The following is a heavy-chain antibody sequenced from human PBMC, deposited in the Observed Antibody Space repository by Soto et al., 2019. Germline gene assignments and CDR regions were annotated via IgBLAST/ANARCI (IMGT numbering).Heavy chain of an antibody. Sequence: SETLSLTCAVYGGSFSGYYWSWIRQPPGKGLEWIGEINHSGSTNYNPSLKSRVTISVDTSKNQFSLKLSSVTAADTAVYYCARGIIASAGTGGWFDPWGQGTLVTVPQ. J-gene: IGHJ5*02. CDR2: INHSGST. CDR1: GGSFSGYY. D-gene: IGHD6-13*01. V-gene: IGHV4-34*01. CDR3: ARGIIASAGTGGWFDP.